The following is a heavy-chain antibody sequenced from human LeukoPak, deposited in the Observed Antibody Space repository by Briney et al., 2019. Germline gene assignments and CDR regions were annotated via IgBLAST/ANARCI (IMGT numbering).Heavy chain of an antibody. CDR2: IRSKAYGGTT. CDR3: TRVRGAAYYYYYYMDV. Sequence: GGSLRLSCTASGFTFGDCAMSWVRQAPGKGLEWVGFIRSKAYGGTTEYAASVKGRFTISRDDSKSIAYLQMNSLKTEDTAVYYCTRVRGAAYYYYYYMDVWGKGTTVTVSS. J-gene: IGHJ6*03. CDR1: GFTFGDCA. V-gene: IGHV3-49*04. D-gene: IGHD6-13*01.